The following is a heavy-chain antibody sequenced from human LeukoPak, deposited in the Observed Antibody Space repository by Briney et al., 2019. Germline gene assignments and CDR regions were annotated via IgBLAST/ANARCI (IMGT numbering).Heavy chain of an antibody. V-gene: IGHV4-31*11. J-gene: IGHJ4*02. CDR2: IYYSGST. Sequence: SETLSLTCAVYGGSFSGYYWSWIRQHPGKGLEWIGYIYYSGSTYYNPSLKSRVTISVDTSKNQFSLKLSSVTAADTAVYYCARVHYDILTGSQMYYFDYWGQGTLVTVSS. CDR1: GGSFSGYY. D-gene: IGHD3-9*01. CDR3: ARVHYDILTGSQMYYFDY.